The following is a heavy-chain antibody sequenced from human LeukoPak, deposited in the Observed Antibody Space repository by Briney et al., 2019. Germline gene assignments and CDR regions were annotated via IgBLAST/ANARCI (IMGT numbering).Heavy chain of an antibody. CDR3: AKDLSIPWFGELKGDY. D-gene: IGHD3-10*01. V-gene: IGHV4-34*01. CDR2: INHSGST. Sequence: PSATLSLTCAVYGGSFSGYYWSSIRQPPGKGLKWIGEINHSGSTNYNPSLKSRVTISVDTSKDQFSLKLSSVTAADTAVYYCAKDLSIPWFGELKGDYWGQGTLVTVSS. CDR1: GGSFSGYY. J-gene: IGHJ4*02.